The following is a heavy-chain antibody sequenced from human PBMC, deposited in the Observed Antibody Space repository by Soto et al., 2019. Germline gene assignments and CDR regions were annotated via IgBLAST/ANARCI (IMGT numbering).Heavy chain of an antibody. D-gene: IGHD3-22*01. J-gene: IGHJ4*02. CDR3: VKDEVVVGRNIVSFDY. CDR1: GFTFSNYG. V-gene: IGHV3-30*18. CDR2: IQYDGSRQ. Sequence: QVQLVESGGGVVQPGKSLRLSCAASGFTFSNYGIFWVRQAPGKGLEWVAVIQYDGSRQWYADSVEGRFTISRDNSRKTVDLQMNNVRLEDTAVYYCVKDEVVVGRNIVSFDYWGQGTLVTVSS.